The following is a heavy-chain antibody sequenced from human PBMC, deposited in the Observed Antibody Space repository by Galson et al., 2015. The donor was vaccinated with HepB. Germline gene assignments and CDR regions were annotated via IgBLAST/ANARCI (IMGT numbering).Heavy chain of an antibody. CDR1: GGTFSSYA. CDR3: ASSAGDGEDYFDY. Sequence: SVKVSCKASGGTFSSYAISWVRQAPGQGLGWMGRIIPILGIANYAQKFQGRVTITADKSTSTAYMELSSLRSEDTAVYYCASSAGDGEDYFDYWGQGTLVTVSS. V-gene: IGHV1-69*04. CDR2: IIPILGIA. D-gene: IGHD7-27*01. J-gene: IGHJ4*02.